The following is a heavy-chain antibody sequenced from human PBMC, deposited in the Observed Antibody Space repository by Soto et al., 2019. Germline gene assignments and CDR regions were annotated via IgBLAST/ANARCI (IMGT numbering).Heavy chain of an antibody. CDR2: ISGSGGST. CDR1: GFTFSSYA. V-gene: IGHV3-23*01. D-gene: IGHD3-3*01. J-gene: IGHJ6*02. CDR3: AKGGYDFWSGYQKSGDYYGMDV. Sequence: EVQLLGSGGGLVQPGGSLRLSCAASGFTFSSYAMSWVRQAPGKGLEWVSAISGSGGSTYYADSVKGRFTISRDNSKNTLYLQMNSLRAEDTAVYYCAKGGYDFWSGYQKSGDYYGMDVWGQGTTVTVSS.